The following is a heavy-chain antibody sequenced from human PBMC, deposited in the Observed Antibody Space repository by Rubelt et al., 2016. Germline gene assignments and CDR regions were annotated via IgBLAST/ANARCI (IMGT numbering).Heavy chain of an antibody. D-gene: IGHD5-12*01. CDR3: SRLMGYSTIDY. Sequence: EVQLVQSGAEVKKPGESLRISCKGSGYSFTNYWIGWVRQMPGKGLEWMGIIHPGDSATRYSPSFQGQGTNSADKSINTAYLQWSSLKASDTAIYYCSRLMGYSTIDYWGQGTLVTVSS. J-gene: IGHJ4*02. CDR1: GYSFTNYW. CDR2: IHPGDSAT. V-gene: IGHV5-51*01.